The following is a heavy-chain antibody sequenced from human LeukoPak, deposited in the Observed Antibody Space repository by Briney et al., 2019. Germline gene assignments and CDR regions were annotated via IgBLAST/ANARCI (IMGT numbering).Heavy chain of an antibody. J-gene: IGHJ4*02. D-gene: IGHD6-13*01. CDR3: ARGPWEVIAAAGNFDY. Sequence: GGSLRLSCAASGFTFSDYYMSWIRQAPGKGLEWVSYISSSGSTIYYADSVKGRFTISRDNAKNSLYLQMNSLRAEDTAVYYCARGPWEVIAAAGNFDYWGQGTLVTVSS. V-gene: IGHV3-11*04. CDR2: ISSSGSTI. CDR1: GFTFSDYY.